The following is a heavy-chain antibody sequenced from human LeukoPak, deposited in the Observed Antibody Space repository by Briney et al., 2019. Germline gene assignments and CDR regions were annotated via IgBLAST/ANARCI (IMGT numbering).Heavy chain of an antibody. D-gene: IGHD1-26*01. J-gene: IGHJ3*02. CDR1: GFTFSSYG. V-gene: IGHV3-23*01. Sequence: PGGSLRLSCAASGFTFSSYGMSWVRQAPGKGLEWVSNISGSGRGGRTYYADSVKGRFTISRDNSKNTLYLQMNSLRAEDTAVYYCARDGEWELPNAFDIWGQGTMVTVSS. CDR3: ARDGEWELPNAFDI. CDR2: ISGSGRGGRT.